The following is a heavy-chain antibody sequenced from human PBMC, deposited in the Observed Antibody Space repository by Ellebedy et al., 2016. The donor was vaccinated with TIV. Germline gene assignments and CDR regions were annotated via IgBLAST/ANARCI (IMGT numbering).Heavy chain of an antibody. CDR2: IYFSGAT. D-gene: IGHD3-22*01. V-gene: IGHV4-39*07. Sequence: SETLSLXXTVSGGSISSSTYYWGWIRQPPGKGPEWIVNIYFSGATFYNPSLKSRVTISVDTSKNQFSLKLSSVTAADTAVYYCARAPRNYYDSSGRAFDIWGQGTMVTVSS. J-gene: IGHJ3*02. CDR1: GGSISSSTYY. CDR3: ARAPRNYYDSSGRAFDI.